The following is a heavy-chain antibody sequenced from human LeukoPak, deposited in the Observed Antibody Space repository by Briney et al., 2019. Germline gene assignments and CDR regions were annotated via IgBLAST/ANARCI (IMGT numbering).Heavy chain of an antibody. Sequence: GGSLRLSCAASGFSFSSRAMNWVRQAPGKGLEWVSSISDSGDNTHYADSVKGRFTISRDNSKNTLYLQMNSLRAEDTAVYYCARSSHYDILTGYSEEDAFDIWGQGTMVTVSS. D-gene: IGHD3-9*01. J-gene: IGHJ3*02. CDR3: ARSSHYDILTGYSEEDAFDI. CDR1: GFSFSSRA. CDR2: ISDSGDNT. V-gene: IGHV3-23*01.